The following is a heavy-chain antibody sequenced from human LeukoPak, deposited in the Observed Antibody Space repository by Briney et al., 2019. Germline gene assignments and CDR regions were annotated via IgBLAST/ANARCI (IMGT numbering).Heavy chain of an antibody. CDR2: ISDTGGAT. Sequence: GGSLRLSCAASGFTFSTYAMSWGREAPGKGLEWVSSISDTGGATYYAESVKGRFTISRDNARNTFYLQLTSPRDEDTALYYCAKGGGSTFDNWGQGILVTVSS. J-gene: IGHJ4*02. CDR1: GFTFSTYA. V-gene: IGHV3-23*01. D-gene: IGHD3-10*01. CDR3: AKGGGSTFDN.